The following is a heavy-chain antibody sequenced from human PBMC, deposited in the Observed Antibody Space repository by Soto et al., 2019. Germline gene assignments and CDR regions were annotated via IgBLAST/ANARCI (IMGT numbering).Heavy chain of an antibody. CDR2: VSSSSSYI. CDR1: GFTFSSYS. V-gene: IGHV3-21*01. J-gene: IGHJ5*02. CDR3: ARDPQDCSSTSCYPNWFDP. D-gene: IGHD2-2*01. Sequence: PGGSLRLSCAASGFTFSSYSMNWVRQAPGKGLEWVSSVSSSSSYIYYADSVKGRFTISRDNAKNSLYLQMNSLRAEDTAVYYCARDPQDCSSTSCYPNWFDPWGQGTLVTVSS.